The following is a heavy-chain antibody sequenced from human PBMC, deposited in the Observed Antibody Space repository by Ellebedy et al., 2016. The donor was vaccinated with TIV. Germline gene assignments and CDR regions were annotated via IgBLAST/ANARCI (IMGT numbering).Heavy chain of an antibody. Sequence: GESLKISCAASGFTFSSYSMNWVRQAPGKGLEWVSYISSSSTIYYADSVKGRFTISRDNAKNSLYLQMNSLRAEDTAVYYCARSRRRDYWGQGTLVTVSS. CDR2: ISSSSTI. J-gene: IGHJ4*02. CDR3: ARSRRRDY. V-gene: IGHV3-48*01. CDR1: GFTFSSYS.